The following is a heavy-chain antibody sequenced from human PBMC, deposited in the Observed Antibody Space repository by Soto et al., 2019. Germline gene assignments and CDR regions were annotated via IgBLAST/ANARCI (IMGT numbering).Heavy chain of an antibody. Sequence: ASVNVSCKFSGYTFTSCCISWVRQAPGQGLECMGWISAYNGNTNYAQKLQGRVTMTTDTSTSTAYMELRSLRSDDTAVYYCSRIQLVDWFDPWGQGTLVTVSS. CDR2: ISAYNGNT. D-gene: IGHD5-18*01. J-gene: IGHJ5*02. V-gene: IGHV1-18*04. CDR3: SRIQLVDWFDP. CDR1: GYTFTSCC.